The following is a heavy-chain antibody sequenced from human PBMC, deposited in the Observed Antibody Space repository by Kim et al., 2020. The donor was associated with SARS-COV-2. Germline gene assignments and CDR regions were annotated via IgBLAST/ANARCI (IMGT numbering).Heavy chain of an antibody. D-gene: IGHD6-6*01. Sequence: YYADSVKGRFTISRDNSKNSLSLQMNNLRAEDMAVYYWARELRADSSSIDYWGQGTLVTVSS. CDR3: ARELRADSSSIDY. V-gene: IGHV3-30*07. J-gene: IGHJ4*02.